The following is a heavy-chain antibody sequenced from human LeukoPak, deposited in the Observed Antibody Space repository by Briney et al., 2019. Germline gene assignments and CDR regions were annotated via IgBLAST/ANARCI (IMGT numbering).Heavy chain of an antibody. D-gene: IGHD3-10*01. V-gene: IGHV3-48*03. J-gene: IGHJ4*02. CDR3: ACFSGVDY. CDR1: GFTFSSYE. Sequence: TGGSLRLSCAASGFTFSSYEMNWVRQAPGKGLEWVSYISNSGSTIYYADSVKGRFITSRDNAKNSLYLQMNSLRAEDTAVYYCACFSGVDYWGQGTLVTVSS. CDR2: ISNSGSTI.